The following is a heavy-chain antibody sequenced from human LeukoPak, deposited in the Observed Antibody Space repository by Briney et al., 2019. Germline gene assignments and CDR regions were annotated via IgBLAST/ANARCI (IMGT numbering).Heavy chain of an antibody. J-gene: IGHJ6*02. Sequence: PSETLSLTCAVYGGSFSGYYWRWSWIRQPPGKGLEWIGEINHGGSTNYNPSLESRVTISVDTSKNQFSLRLSSVTAADTAVYYCARGRHEGTTFRDYYYGLDVWGQGTTVTVSS. CDR2: INHGGST. D-gene: IGHD4-11*01. V-gene: IGHV4-34*01. CDR1: GGSFSGYY. CDR3: ARGRHEGTTFRDYYYGLDV.